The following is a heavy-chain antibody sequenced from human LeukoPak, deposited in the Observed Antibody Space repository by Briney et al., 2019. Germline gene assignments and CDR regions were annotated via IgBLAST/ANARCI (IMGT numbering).Heavy chain of an antibody. D-gene: IGHD3-10*01. V-gene: IGHV4-59*12. CDR1: GGSISSYY. J-gene: IGHJ4*02. CDR3: ARDAAYYYGSGSYRNGIDY. CDR2: IYYSGSS. Sequence: PSETLSLTCTVSGGSISSYYWSWIRQPPGKGLEWIGYIYYSGSSNYNPSLKSRGTISVDTSKNQFSLKLSSVTAADTAVYYCARDAAYYYGSGSYRNGIDYWGQGSLVTVSS.